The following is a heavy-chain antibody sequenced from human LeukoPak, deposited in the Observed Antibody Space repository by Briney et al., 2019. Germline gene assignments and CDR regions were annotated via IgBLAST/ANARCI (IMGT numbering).Heavy chain of an antibody. D-gene: IGHD3-9*01. CDR2: ISSSSSYI. V-gene: IGHV3-21*01. CDR3: AREMRKPYDILTGYSSDAFDI. CDR1: GFTFSSYS. Sequence: GGSLRLSCAASGFTFSSYSMNWVRQAPGKGLEWVSAISSSSSYIYYADSVKGRFTISRDNAKNSLYLQMNSLRDEDTAVYYCAREMRKPYDILTGYSSDAFDIWGQGTMVTVSS. J-gene: IGHJ3*02.